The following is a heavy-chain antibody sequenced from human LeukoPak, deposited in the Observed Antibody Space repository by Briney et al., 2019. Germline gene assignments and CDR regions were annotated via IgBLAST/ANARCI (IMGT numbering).Heavy chain of an antibody. CDR1: GFTFSSYS. CDR2: ISSSSSYI. J-gene: IGHJ4*02. D-gene: IGHD6-13*01. CDR3: AREIFSYSSSYDY. Sequence: GGSLRLSCAASGFTFSSYSMNWVRQAPGKGLEWVSSISSSSSYIYYADSVKGRFTISRDNAKNSLYLQMNSLRAEDTAVYYCAREIFSYSSSYDYWGQGTLVTVSS. V-gene: IGHV3-21*01.